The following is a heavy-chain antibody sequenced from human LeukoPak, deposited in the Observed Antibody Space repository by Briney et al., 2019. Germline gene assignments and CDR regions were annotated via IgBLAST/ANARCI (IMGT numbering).Heavy chain of an antibody. J-gene: IGHJ2*01. CDR2: VHSSGDT. Sequence: SENLPLTCTVSGGSMSGYYWSWIRQPPGKGPELIGYVHSSGDTGYNPSLKSRVTISVDTSKSQFSLGLRSVTTADTAVYYCARGGWSIDFWGRGTLVTVSS. CDR3: ARGGWSIDF. CDR1: GGSMSGYY. V-gene: IGHV4-59*01. D-gene: IGHD2-15*01.